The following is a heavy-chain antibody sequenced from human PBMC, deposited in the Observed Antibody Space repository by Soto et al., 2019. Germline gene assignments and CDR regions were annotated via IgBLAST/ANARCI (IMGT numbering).Heavy chain of an antibody. CDR3: ARDHSRTYGSGYYPGSY. J-gene: IGHJ4*02. V-gene: IGHV3-7*01. CDR1: EFTFSSYW. Sequence: EVQLVESGGGLVQPGGSLRLSCAASEFTFSSYWMSWVRQAPGKGLEWVANIKQDGSEKYYVDSVKGRFTASRDNAENSLYLQMNSLRAEDTAVYYCARDHSRTYGSGYYPGSYWGQGTLVTVSS. CDR2: IKQDGSEK. D-gene: IGHD6-19*01.